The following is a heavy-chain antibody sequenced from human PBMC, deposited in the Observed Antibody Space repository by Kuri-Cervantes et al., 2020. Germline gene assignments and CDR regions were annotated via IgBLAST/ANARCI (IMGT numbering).Heavy chain of an antibody. V-gene: IGHV3-30-3*01. CDR3: AKGWRAPAATPFEY. D-gene: IGHD2-2*01. J-gene: IGHJ4*02. CDR1: GFTFSSYA. Sequence: GGSLRLSCAASGFTFSSYAMHWVRQAPGKGLEWVAVISYDGSNKYYADSVKGRFTISRDNSKNTLYLQMNSLRAEDTAVYYCAKGWRAPAATPFEYWGQGTLVTVSS. CDR2: ISYDGSNK.